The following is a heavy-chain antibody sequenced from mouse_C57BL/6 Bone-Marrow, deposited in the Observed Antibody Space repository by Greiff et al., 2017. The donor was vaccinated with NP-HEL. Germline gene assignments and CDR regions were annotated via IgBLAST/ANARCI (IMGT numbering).Heavy chain of an antibody. J-gene: IGHJ3*01. Sequence: EVKLLQSGAELVRPGASVKLSCTASGFNIKDDYMHWVKQRPEQGLEWIGWIDPENGDTEYASKFQGKATITADTSSNTAYLQLSSLTSEDTAVYYCTTDYYDYEGFAYWGQGTLVTVSA. V-gene: IGHV14-4*01. CDR1: GFNIKDDY. D-gene: IGHD2-4*01. CDR2: IDPENGDT. CDR3: TTDYYDYEGFAY.